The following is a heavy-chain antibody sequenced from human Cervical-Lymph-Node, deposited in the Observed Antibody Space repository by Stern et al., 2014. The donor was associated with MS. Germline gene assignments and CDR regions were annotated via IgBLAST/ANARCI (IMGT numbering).Heavy chain of an antibody. V-gene: IGHV3-30*04. CDR2: ISDDGRAK. J-gene: IGHJ4*02. CDR3: AKGGSGSYLD. Sequence: VQLVPSGGGVVQPGRSLRLSCAASGFVFRRYALHWVRQAPGKGLECVALISDDGRAKLYTDSVKGRFTVSRDNSNNTVDLEMNSLRLEDTAVYYCAKGGSGSYLDWGQGSLVTVSS. CDR1: GFVFRRYA. D-gene: IGHD1-26*01.